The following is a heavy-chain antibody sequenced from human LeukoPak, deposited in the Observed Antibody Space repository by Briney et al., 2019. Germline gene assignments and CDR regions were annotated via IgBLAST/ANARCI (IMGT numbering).Heavy chain of an antibody. V-gene: IGHV3-33*01. D-gene: IGHD3-22*01. CDR2: IWHDGRRK. CDR3: ARDEGDSSGYYPGL. Sequence: GRSLRLSCAASGFTLSNYGMHWVRQAPGKGLEGVAAIWHDGRRKYYAESVKGRFTISRDNARNTVYVQMDSLRAEDTAVYYCARDEGDSSGYYPGLWGQGTLVTVSS. J-gene: IGHJ1*01. CDR1: GFTLSNYG.